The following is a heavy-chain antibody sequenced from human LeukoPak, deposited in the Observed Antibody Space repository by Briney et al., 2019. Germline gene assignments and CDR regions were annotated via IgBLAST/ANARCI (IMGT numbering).Heavy chain of an antibody. CDR1: GGSFSGYY. Sequence: PSETLSLTCAVYGGSFSGYYWSWIRQPPGKGLEWIGEINHSGSTNYNPSLKSRVTISVDTSKNQFSLKLSSVTAADTAVYYCARIPAGLLYWYFDLWGRGTLVTVSS. CDR3: ARIPAGLLYWYFDL. J-gene: IGHJ2*01. V-gene: IGHV4-34*01. D-gene: IGHD2-2*01. CDR2: INHSGST.